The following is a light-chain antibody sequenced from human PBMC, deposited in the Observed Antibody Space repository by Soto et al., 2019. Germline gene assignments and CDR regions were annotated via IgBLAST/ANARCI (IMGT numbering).Light chain of an antibody. V-gene: IGLV2-8*01. CDR1: SSDVGGYEY. Sequence: QSALTQPPSASGSPGHSVTISCTGTSSDVGGYEYVSWYQQQSAKAPKLIIYEVSRRPSGVPDRFSGSKSGDTASLTVSGLQAEDEADYYCRSYAGINNVIFGAGTKLTVL. CDR2: EVS. J-gene: IGLJ2*01. CDR3: RSYAGINNVI.